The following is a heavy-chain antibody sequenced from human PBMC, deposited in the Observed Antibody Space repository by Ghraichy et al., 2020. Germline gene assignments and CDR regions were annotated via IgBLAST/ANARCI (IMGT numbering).Heavy chain of an antibody. CDR1: GFTFSNVW. CDR3: ATDDLDNKNDWLVVFFDN. Sequence: GGSLRLSCAASGFTFSNVWMSWVRQAPGMGPEWVGRIKSKVDGETTDYAAAVRGRFTISRDDSQNTLSLQMNSLTIEDTAVYYCATDDLDNKNDWLVVFFDNWGQGTLVTVSS. CDR2: IKSKVDGETT. V-gene: IGHV3-15*01. J-gene: IGHJ4*02. D-gene: IGHD1-1*01.